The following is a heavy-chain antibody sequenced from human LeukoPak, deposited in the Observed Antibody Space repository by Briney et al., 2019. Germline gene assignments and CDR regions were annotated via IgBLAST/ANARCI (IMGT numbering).Heavy chain of an antibody. J-gene: IGHJ4*02. CDR1: GFTFSNFG. Sequence: GGSLRLSCAASGFTFSNFGMHWVRQAPGKGPEWVAVISDDGSNIHYADSVKGRFTISRDNFRNTLSLQTSSLRGEDTAVYYCAKDRIEWFGELLSSFDFWGQGTLVTVSS. D-gene: IGHD3-10*01. CDR3: AKDRIEWFGELLSSFDF. V-gene: IGHV3-30*18. CDR2: ISDDGSNI.